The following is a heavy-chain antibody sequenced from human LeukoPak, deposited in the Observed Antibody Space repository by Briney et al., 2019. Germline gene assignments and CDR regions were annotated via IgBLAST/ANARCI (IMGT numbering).Heavy chain of an antibody. Sequence: SETLSLTCTVSGGSISSYYWNWIRQPAGKGLEGIGRIYTSGSTGYNPSLKSRVTMSVDTSKNQFSLKLSSVTAADTAVYYCARVDLRAAYFDYWGQGTLVTVSS. V-gene: IGHV4-4*07. D-gene: IGHD2-15*01. CDR2: IYTSGST. CDR3: ARVDLRAAYFDY. J-gene: IGHJ4*02. CDR1: GGSISSYY.